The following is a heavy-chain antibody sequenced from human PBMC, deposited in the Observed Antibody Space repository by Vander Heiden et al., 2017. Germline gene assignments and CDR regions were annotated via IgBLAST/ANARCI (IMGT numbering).Heavy chain of an antibody. D-gene: IGHD3-10*01. V-gene: IGHV3-23*01. CDR3: AKRATMVRGVIWSGYGMDV. CDR1: GFTFSSYA. Sequence: EVQLLESGGGLVQPGGSLRLSCEAAGFTFSSYAMGWVRQAPGKGLEWVSAISGSGGSTYYADSVKGRFTISRDNSKNTLYLQMNSLRAEDTAVYYCAKRATMVRGVIWSGYGMDVWGQGTTVTVSS. CDR2: ISGSGGST. J-gene: IGHJ6*02.